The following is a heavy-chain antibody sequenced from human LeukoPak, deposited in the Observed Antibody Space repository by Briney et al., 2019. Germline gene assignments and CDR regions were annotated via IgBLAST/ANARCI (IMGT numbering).Heavy chain of an antibody. V-gene: IGHV4-34*01. CDR2: INHSGST. CDR3: ARHEEYYYDSSGYFPDAFDI. CDR1: GGSFSGYY. Sequence: SETLSLTCAVYGGSFSGYYWSWIRQPPGKGLEWIGEINHSGSTNYNPSLKSRVTISVDTSKNQFSLKLSSVTAADTAVYYCARHEEYYYDSSGYFPDAFDIWGQGTMVTVSS. J-gene: IGHJ3*02. D-gene: IGHD3-22*01.